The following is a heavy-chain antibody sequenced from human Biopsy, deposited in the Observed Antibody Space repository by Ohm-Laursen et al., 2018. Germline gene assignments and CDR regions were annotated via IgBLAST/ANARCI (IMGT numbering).Heavy chain of an antibody. CDR2: IVPLFETT. CDR1: GYTFTGYH. CDR3: AKAGQTSGEYVVPRHFDS. D-gene: IGHD4-17*01. V-gene: IGHV1-69*06. J-gene: IGHJ4*02. Sequence: GASVKVSCKASGYTFTGYHVHWVRQAPRQGFEWMGGIVPLFETTDSAQKFQGRVTITADRSTTTAYIELSGLTSEDTAIYYCAKAGQTSGEYVVPRHFDSWGQGTRVTVSS.